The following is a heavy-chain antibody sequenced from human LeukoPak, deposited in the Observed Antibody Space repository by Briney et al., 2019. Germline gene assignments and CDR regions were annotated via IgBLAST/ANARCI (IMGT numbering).Heavy chain of an antibody. Sequence: PGGSLRLSCAASGFTFSSYSMNWVRQAPGKGLEWVSSISSSSSYIYYADSVKGRFTISRDNARNSLYLQMNSLRAEDTAVYYCARGPNQQWLVHQAIDYWGQGTLVTVSS. V-gene: IGHV3-21*01. CDR2: ISSSSSYI. J-gene: IGHJ4*02. CDR3: ARGPNQQWLVHQAIDY. D-gene: IGHD6-19*01. CDR1: GFTFSSYS.